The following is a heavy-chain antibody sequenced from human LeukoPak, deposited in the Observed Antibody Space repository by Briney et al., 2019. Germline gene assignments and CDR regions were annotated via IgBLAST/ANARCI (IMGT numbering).Heavy chain of an antibody. CDR3: ARAHMITSYYYYYYMDV. Sequence: SETLSLTCTVSGGSISSYYWSWIRQPPGKGLEWIGYIYYSGSTNYKPSLKSRVTISVDTSKNQFSLKLSSVTAADTAVYYCARAHMITSYYYYYYMDVWGKGTTVTVSS. V-gene: IGHV4-59*01. CDR1: GGSISSYY. J-gene: IGHJ6*03. D-gene: IGHD3-16*01. CDR2: IYYSGST.